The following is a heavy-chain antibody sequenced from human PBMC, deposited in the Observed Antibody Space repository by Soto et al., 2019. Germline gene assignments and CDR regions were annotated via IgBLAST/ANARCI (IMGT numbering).Heavy chain of an antibody. Sequence: PGGSLRLSCAASGFTFSTYAMAWVRQAPGKGLEWVSGASASGLNTDYADPVKGRFTISRDNSRNTLYLQMNSLRTEDTAVYYCARDQYYYGSGSYPYYYYGMDVWGQGTTVTVSS. CDR3: ARDQYYYGSGSYPYYYYGMDV. J-gene: IGHJ6*02. D-gene: IGHD3-10*01. V-gene: IGHV3-23*01. CDR1: GFTFSTYA. CDR2: ASASGLNT.